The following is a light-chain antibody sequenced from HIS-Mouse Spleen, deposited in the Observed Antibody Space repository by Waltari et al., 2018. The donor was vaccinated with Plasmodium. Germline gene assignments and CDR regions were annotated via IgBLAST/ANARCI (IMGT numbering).Light chain of an antibody. V-gene: IGKV3-11*01. CDR1: QSVSSY. J-gene: IGKJ4*01. CDR3: QQRSNWPSLT. CDR2: DAS. Sequence: ELVLTQSPATLSLSPGESTTLSCRASQSVSSYLAWYQQKPGQAPRLLIYDASNRATGIPARFSGSGSGTDFTLTISSLEPEDFAGYYCQQRSNWPSLTFGGGTKVEIK.